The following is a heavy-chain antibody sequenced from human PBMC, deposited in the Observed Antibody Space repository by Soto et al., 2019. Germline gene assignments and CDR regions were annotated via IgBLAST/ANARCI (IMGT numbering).Heavy chain of an antibody. Sequence: ASVKVSCKASGYTFTSYGISWVRQAPGQGLEWMGWISAYNGNTNYAQKLQGRVTMTTDTSTSTAYMELRSLRSDEPAVYYCAGPYSGYDYNYYGMDFWGQGTTVTVSS. J-gene: IGHJ6*02. CDR3: AGPYSGYDYNYYGMDF. CDR2: ISAYNGNT. CDR1: GYTFTSYG. D-gene: IGHD5-12*01. V-gene: IGHV1-18*01.